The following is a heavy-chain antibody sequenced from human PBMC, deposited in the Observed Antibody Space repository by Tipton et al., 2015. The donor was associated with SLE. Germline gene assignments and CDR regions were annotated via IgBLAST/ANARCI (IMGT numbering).Heavy chain of an antibody. Sequence: TLSLTCTVSGGSIIDYYWSWVRQPPGKGLEWLGYISDAGSTNYSPSLKSRLTISVDTSRNQFSLKMTSVTAADTAVYYCARSEYSSGLIDYWGQGTLVTVSS. D-gene: IGHD6-19*01. V-gene: IGHV4-59*08. CDR3: ARSEYSSGLIDY. CDR1: GGSIIDYY. CDR2: ISDAGST. J-gene: IGHJ4*02.